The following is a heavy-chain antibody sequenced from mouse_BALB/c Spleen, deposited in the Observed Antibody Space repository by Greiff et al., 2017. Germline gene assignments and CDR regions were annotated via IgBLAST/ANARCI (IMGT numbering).Heavy chain of an antibody. Sequence: EVKLVESGAELVKPGASVKLSCTASGFNIKDTYMHWVKQRPEQGLEWIGRIDPANGNTKYDPKFQGKATITADTSSNTAYLQLSSLTSEDTAVYYCARTIYDYGSSYEGFYWYSDVGGAGTTVTVSS. CDR1: GFNIKDTY. D-gene: IGHD1-1*01. CDR3: ARTIYDYGSSYEGFYWYSDV. J-gene: IGHJ1*01. CDR2: IDPANGNT. V-gene: IGHV14-3*02.